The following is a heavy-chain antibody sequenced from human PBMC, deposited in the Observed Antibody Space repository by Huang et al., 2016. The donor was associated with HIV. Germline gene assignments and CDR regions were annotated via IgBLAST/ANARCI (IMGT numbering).Heavy chain of an antibody. CDR2: ISYDEDNK. CDR3: ARGPIRFLAWLLNFDY. J-gene: IGHJ4*02. D-gene: IGHD3-3*01. CDR1: GFTFSSYG. Sequence: QILLIESGGGVVQPGRSLRLSCAASGFTFSSYGMHWVRQATGKVRECVAVISYDEDNKYYADSVGGRFTISRDNSKNTLYLQMHSLRIEDTAVYYCARGPIRFLAWLLNFDYWGQGALVTVSS. V-gene: IGHV3-30*03.